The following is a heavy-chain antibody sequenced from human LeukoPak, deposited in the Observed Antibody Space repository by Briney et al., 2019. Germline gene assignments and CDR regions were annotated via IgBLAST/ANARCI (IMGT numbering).Heavy chain of an antibody. CDR2: IIPIFGTA. V-gene: IGHV1-69*13. D-gene: IGHD4-11*01. CDR3: ARDPWSDYSNYEEAEWFDP. J-gene: IGHJ5*02. Sequence: ASGKVSCTASGGTFTSYAISWVRQAPGQGLEWMGGIIPIFGTANYAQKFQGRVTITADESTSTAYMELSSLRSEDTAVYYCARDPWSDYSNYEEAEWFDPWGQGPLVTVSS. CDR1: GGTFTSYA.